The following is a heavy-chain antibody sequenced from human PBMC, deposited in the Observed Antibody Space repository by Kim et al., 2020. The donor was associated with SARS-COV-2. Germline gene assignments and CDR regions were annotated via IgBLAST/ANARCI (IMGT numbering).Heavy chain of an antibody. CDR3: AREAPLGYYFDY. D-gene: IGHD7-27*01. CDR1: GFTFSSYG. J-gene: IGHJ4*02. V-gene: IGHV3-33*01. Sequence: GGSLRLSCAASGFTFSSYGMHWVRQAPGKGLEWVAVIWYDGSNKYYADSVKGRFTISRDNSKNTLYLQMNSLRAEDTAVYYCAREAPLGYYFDYWGQGTLVTVSS. CDR2: IWYDGSNK.